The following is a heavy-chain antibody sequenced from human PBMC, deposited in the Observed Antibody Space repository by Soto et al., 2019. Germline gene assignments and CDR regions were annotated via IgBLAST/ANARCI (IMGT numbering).Heavy chain of an antibody. V-gene: IGHV2-5*01. Sequence: QITLKESGPTLVKPTQTLTLTCTVSGFSLTTSGFTLGWIRQPPGKAPEWLALGYEYSPSLQSRLTFTKDTSKNQVVLTMTNMDPVDTATYYCTLREDTSRGPIYWCQGSLVTVAS. D-gene: IGHD2-15*01. J-gene: IGHJ4*02. CDR1: GFSLTTSGFT. CDR2: GYE. CDR3: TLREDTSRGPIY.